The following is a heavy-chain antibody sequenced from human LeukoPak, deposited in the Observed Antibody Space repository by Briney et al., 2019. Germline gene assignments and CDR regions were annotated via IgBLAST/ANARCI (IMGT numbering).Heavy chain of an antibody. CDR3: ARDLIIAARDYFDY. V-gene: IGHV1-46*01. CDR2: INPTGGST. CDR1: GYTFISYQ. J-gene: IGHJ4*02. Sequence: ASVKVSCKASGYTFISYQMHWVRQAPGQGLEWMGIINPTGGSTSHAQKFQGRVTMTRDTSTSTVYMELSSLRSEDTAVYYCARDLIIAARDYFDYWGQGTLVTVSS. D-gene: IGHD6-13*01.